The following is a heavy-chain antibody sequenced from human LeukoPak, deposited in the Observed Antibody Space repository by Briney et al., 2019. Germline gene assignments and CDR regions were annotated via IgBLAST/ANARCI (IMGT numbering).Heavy chain of an antibody. V-gene: IGHV4-34*01. CDR2: INHSGST. CDR1: GGSFSGYY. J-gene: IGHJ4*02. Sequence: SETLSLTCAVYGGSFSGYYWSWIRQPPGKGLEWIGEINHSGSTNYNPSLKSRVTISVDTSKNQFSLKLSSVTAADTAVYYCARTRMITFGGAPDYWGQGTLVTVSS. D-gene: IGHD3-16*01. CDR3: ARTRMITFGGAPDY.